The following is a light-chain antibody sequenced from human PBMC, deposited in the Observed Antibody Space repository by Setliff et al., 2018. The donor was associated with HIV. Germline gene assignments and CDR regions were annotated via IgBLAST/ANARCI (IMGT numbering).Light chain of an antibody. V-gene: IGLV2-14*02. J-gene: IGLJ1*01. CDR1: RSDIGTYDL. CDR2: EVN. CDR3: ASRTAGSTPYV. Sequence: QSALAQPASVSGSPGQSSTISCTGTRSDIGTYDLVSWYRQYPGKAPKLIIYEVNRRPAGVSDRLSGSKSGNTASLTISGLRAEDEADYYCASRTAGSTPYVFGTGTKVTVL.